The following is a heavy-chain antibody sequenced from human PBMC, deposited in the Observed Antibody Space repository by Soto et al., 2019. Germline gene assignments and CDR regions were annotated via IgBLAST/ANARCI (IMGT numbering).Heavy chain of an antibody. V-gene: IGHV1-69*12. Sequence: QVQLVQSGAEVKKPGSSVRVSCTASGGTLRSYALSWVRQAPGQGLEWMGGIIPVLGSTNYAQKFQGRVTVAAEESARTLYMELSSLRSDATGVYYCARGDTPMARYYYGIDVWGQGTPVTVSS. CDR3: ARGDTPMARYYYGIDV. CDR1: GGTLRSYA. CDR2: IIPVLGST. D-gene: IGHD5-18*01. J-gene: IGHJ6*02.